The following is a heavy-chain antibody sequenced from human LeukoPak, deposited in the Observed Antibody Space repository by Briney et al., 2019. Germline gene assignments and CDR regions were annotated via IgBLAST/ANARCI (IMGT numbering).Heavy chain of an antibody. J-gene: IGHJ5*02. CDR3: ARELNFWFDP. Sequence: SMKVSCKASGGTFSSYAISWVRQAPGQGLEWMGRVIPIFGIANYAQKFQGRVTITADKSTSTAYMELSSLRSEDTAVYYCARELNFWFDPWGQGTLVTVSS. D-gene: IGHD4/OR15-4a*01. CDR1: GGTFSSYA. V-gene: IGHV1-69*04. CDR2: VIPIFGIA.